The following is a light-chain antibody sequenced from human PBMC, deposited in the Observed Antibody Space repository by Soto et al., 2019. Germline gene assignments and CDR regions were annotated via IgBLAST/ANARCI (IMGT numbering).Light chain of an antibody. J-gene: IGKJ1*01. CDR1: QTVSNSY. Sequence: EIVLTQSPGTLSLSPGERATLSCRASQTVSNSYIAWYQQKPGQAPMGLIYVASSRATGIPDRFSGSGSGTAFTLTISRLETEDLAVYYYPQYCSSPCTFGHGTKVEIK. CDR2: VAS. CDR3: PQYCSSPCT. V-gene: IGKV3-20*01.